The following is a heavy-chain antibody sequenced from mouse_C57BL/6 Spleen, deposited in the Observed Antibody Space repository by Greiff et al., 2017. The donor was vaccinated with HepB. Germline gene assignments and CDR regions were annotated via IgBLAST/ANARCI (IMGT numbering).Heavy chain of an antibody. CDR2: ISYDGSN. V-gene: IGHV3-6*01. CDR1: GYSITSGYY. Sequence: EVKLVESGPGLVKPSQSLSLTCSATGYSITSGYYWNWIRQFPGNKLEWMGYISYDGSNNYNPSLKNRTSITRDTSKNQFFLKLNSVTTEDTATYYCARDWYYFDYWGQGTTLTVSS. J-gene: IGHJ2*01. CDR3: ARDWYYFDY.